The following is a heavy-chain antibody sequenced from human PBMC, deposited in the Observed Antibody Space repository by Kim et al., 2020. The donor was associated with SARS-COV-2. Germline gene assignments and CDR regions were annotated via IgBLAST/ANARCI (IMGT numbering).Heavy chain of an antibody. CDR1: GFSLSRYT. D-gene: IGHD3-16*01. Sequence: GGSLRLSCAASGFSLSRYTISWVRQAPGKGLECISSINSGSDFTFYADSVRGRFTISRDNSKNSLSLQMNGLRADDTAVYYCAKERGGSYMDYWGQGTLVTVSS. V-gene: IGHV3-21*01. CDR2: INSGSDFT. J-gene: IGHJ4*02. CDR3: AKERGGSYMDY.